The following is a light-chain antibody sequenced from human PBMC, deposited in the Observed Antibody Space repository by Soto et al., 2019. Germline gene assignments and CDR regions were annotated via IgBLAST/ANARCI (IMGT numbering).Light chain of an antibody. CDR3: QQSSRTPWT. V-gene: IGKV1-39*01. CDR1: ETISSY. Sequence: DIPMTQSPSSLSASVGDRVTITCRASETISSYLNWYQQKPGKAPKLLIYAASSLQSGVPSRFSGSRSGTDFSLTINSLQPEDFATYYCQQSSRTPWTFGQGTKVEIK. J-gene: IGKJ1*01. CDR2: AAS.